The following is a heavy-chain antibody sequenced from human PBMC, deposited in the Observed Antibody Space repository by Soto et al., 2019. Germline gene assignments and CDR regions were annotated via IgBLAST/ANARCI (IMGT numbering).Heavy chain of an antibody. CDR2: IIPIFGTA. D-gene: IGHD3-22*01. CDR1: GGTFSRHA. Sequence: QVQLVQSGAEVRKPGSSVKVSCKASGGTFSRHAISWVRQAPGQGLEWMGGIIPIFGTANHAQKFQGRVTIIPDESTSTAYMELSSLRSEDTAIYYCARGWGYDSSDYYYAYWGQGTLVIVSS. V-gene: IGHV1-69*01. CDR3: ARGWGYDSSDYYYAY. J-gene: IGHJ4*02.